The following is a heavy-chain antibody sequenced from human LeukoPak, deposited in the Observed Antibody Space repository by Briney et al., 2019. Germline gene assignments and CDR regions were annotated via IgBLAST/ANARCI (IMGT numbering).Heavy chain of an antibody. D-gene: IGHD4-11*01. CDR2: INYSGST. V-gene: IGHV4-39*07. J-gene: IGHJ4*02. CDR1: GGSISSSTYY. CDR3: ARDWGTVTTIDY. Sequence: PSETLSLTCTVSGGSISSSTYYWVWLRQPPGTGLEWIGSINYSGSTYYNPSLKSRVTISVDTSKNQFSLKLSSVTAADTAVYYCARDWGTVTTIDYWGQGTLVTVSS.